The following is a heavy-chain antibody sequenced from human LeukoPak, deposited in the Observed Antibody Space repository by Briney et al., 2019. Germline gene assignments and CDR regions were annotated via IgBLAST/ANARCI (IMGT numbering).Heavy chain of an antibody. J-gene: IGHJ4*02. V-gene: IGHV4-39*07. CDR3: ARDKYYYDSSGSTFDY. D-gene: IGHD3-22*01. CDR1: GGYISSSSYY. CDR2: IYYSGST. Sequence: SETLSLTCTVSGGYISSSSYYWGWIRQPPGKGLEWIGSIYYSGSTYYNPSLKSRVTISVDTSKNQFSLKLSSVTAADTAVYYCARDKYYYDSSGSTFDYWGQGTLVTVSS.